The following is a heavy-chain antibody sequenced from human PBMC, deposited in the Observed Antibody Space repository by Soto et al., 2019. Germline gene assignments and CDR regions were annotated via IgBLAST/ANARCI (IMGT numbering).Heavy chain of an antibody. D-gene: IGHD2-15*01. CDR2: LWFDGSNE. CDR1: GFNFSSHG. V-gene: IGHV3-33*01. Sequence: QIHLVESGGGVVQPGRSLRLSCTASGFNFSSHGMHWVRQAPGKGLEWVAVLWFDGSNEYYADSVRGRLTISRGSSKRTLSLQMSSLGVDDTGVYYCARGPRRTWISGGSSRAYWFESCGQGALVTVSS. CDR3: ARGPRRTWISGGSSRAYWFES. J-gene: IGHJ1*01.